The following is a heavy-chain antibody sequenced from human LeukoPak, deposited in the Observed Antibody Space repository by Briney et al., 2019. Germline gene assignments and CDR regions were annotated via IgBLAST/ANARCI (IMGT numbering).Heavy chain of an antibody. Sequence: SETLSLTCTVSGGSISSGGYYWSWIRQHPGKGLEWIGYIYYSGSTYYNPSLKSRVTISVDTSKNQFSLKLSSVTAADTAVYYCARDVVWNPGYCSSTSCYTRWFDPWGQGTLVTVSS. CDR2: IYYSGST. CDR1: GGSISSGGYY. V-gene: IGHV4-31*03. D-gene: IGHD2-2*02. CDR3: ARDVVWNPGYCSSTSCYTRWFDP. J-gene: IGHJ5*02.